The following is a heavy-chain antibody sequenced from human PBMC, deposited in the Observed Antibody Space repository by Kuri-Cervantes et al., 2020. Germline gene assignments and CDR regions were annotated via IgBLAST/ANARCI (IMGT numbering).Heavy chain of an antibody. D-gene: IGHD2-21*02. CDR2: ISYDGSNK. Sequence: GESLKISCAASGFTFSSYAMHWVRQAPGKGLEWVAVISYDGSNKYYADSVKGRFTISRDNSKNTLYLQMNSLRAEDTAVYYCARAGYQPLLLNDAFDIWGQGTMVTVSS. CDR3: ARAGYQPLLLNDAFDI. CDR1: GFTFSSYA. J-gene: IGHJ3*02. V-gene: IGHV3-30-3*01.